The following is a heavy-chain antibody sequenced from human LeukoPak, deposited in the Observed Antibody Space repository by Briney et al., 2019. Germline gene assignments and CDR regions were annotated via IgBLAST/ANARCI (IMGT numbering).Heavy chain of an antibody. V-gene: IGHV4-34*01. CDR3: SKAVHCSVVVPAAYNWFDP. D-gene: IGHD2-2*01. J-gene: IGHJ5*02. CDR1: LGSFSGYY. Sequence: SETLSLTCAVSLGSFSGYYWSWIPQPPGKGLEWMCELNHSGSTNYNPSLMSRAALPLHKSKNKFSLNLNSLTAAHTTVYYCSKAVHCSVVVPAAYNWFDPWGEGTLVTVSS. CDR2: LNHSGST.